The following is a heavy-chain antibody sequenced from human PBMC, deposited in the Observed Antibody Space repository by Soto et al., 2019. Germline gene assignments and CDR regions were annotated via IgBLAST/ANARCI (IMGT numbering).Heavy chain of an antibody. J-gene: IGHJ4*02. Sequence: EVQLVESGGGLVQPGRSLRLSCAASGFIFHDYGMHWVRQAPGKGLEWVSGISWNSGDIGYADSVKGRFTISRDNARNSLYLQMNSLRAEDTAFYYCAKGSAYSSSWYFFDYWGQGTLVTVSS. CDR2: ISWNSGDI. CDR1: GFIFHDYG. V-gene: IGHV3-9*01. CDR3: AKGSAYSSSWYFFDY. D-gene: IGHD6-13*01.